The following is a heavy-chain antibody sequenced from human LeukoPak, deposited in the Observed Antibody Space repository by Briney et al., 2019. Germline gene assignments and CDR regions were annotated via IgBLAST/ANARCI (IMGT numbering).Heavy chain of an antibody. CDR2: MNPNSGNT. CDR3: ARGPGNKSYYYYYGMDV. V-gene: IGHV1-8*02. Sequence: ASVKVSCKASGYTFTGYYMHWVRQATAQGLEWMGWMNPNSGNTGYAQKFQGRVTMTRNTSISTAYMELSSLRSEDTAVYYCARGPGNKSYYYYYGMDVWGQGTTVTVSS. CDR1: GYTFTGYY. J-gene: IGHJ6*02.